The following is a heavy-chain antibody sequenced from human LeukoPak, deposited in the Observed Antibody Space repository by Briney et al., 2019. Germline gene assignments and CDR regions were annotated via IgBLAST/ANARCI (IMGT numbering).Heavy chain of an antibody. CDR3: AKDRWFGEPGSGMDV. CDR1: GFTFDGYA. CDR2: INWNSGSI. D-gene: IGHD3-10*01. Sequence: GGSLRLSCTASGFTFDGYAMHWVRQAPGKGLEWVSGINWNSGSIGYADSVKGRFTISRDNAGSSLYLQMNSLRAEDTAVYYCAKDRWFGEPGSGMDVWGQGTTVAVSS. J-gene: IGHJ6*02. V-gene: IGHV3-9*01.